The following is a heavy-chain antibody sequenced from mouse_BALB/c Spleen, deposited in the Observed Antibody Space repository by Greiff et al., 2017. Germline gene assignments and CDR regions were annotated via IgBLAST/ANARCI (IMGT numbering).Heavy chain of an antibody. V-gene: IGHV5-6-3*01. J-gene: IGHJ3*01. CDR2: INSNGGST. Sequence: DVKLQESGGGLVQPGGSLKLSCAASGFTFSSYGMSWVRQTPDKRLELVATINSNGGSTYYPDSVKGRFTISRDNAKNTLYLQMSSLKSEDTAMYYCASYYGNFFAYWGQGTLVTVSA. CDR1: GFTFSSYG. CDR3: ASYYGNFFAY. D-gene: IGHD2-1*01.